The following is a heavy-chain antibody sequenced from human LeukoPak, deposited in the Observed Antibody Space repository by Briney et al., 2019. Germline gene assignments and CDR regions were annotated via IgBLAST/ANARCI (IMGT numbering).Heavy chain of an antibody. D-gene: IGHD6-19*01. V-gene: IGHV3-23*01. CDR3: ATVPVGQWLPFDY. CDR1: GFSLSSYA. Sequence: GGSLRLSCAASGFSLSSYAMSWARQAPGKGLEWVSGISSSGSGGNTYYADSVKGRFTISRDSSKNTLFLQMNSLRAEDTAVYYCATVPVGQWLPFDYWGQGTLVTVSS. J-gene: IGHJ4*02. CDR2: ISSSGSGGNT.